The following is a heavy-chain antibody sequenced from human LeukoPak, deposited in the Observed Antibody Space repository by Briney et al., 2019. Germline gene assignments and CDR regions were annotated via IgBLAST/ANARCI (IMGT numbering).Heavy chain of an antibody. D-gene: IGHD1-1*01. V-gene: IGHV4-61*01. CDR1: GYSISSGYY. CDR3: AGTTSPVDH. Sequence: SETLSLTCTVSGYSISSGYYWGWIRQPPGKGLEWIGYVHYTGSTNYKPSLKSRLTMSVDTSKNQFSLSLTSVTAADTAVYYCAGTTSPVDHWGQGTLVTVSS. J-gene: IGHJ4*02. CDR2: VHYTGST.